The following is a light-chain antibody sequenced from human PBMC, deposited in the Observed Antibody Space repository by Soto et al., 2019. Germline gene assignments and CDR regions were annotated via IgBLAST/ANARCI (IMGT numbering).Light chain of an antibody. CDR2: AAS. Sequence: DIQMTQSPSSLYASVGDRVTITCRASQSISSYLNWYQQKPGKAPKLLIYAASSLQSGVPSRFSGSGSGTDFTLTISSLQPEDFATYYCQQSYSTWTFGQGTKVDIK. J-gene: IGKJ1*01. V-gene: IGKV1-39*01. CDR1: QSISSY. CDR3: QQSYSTWT.